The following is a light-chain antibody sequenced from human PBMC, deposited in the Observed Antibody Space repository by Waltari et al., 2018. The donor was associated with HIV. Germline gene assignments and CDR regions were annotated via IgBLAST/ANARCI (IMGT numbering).Light chain of an antibody. J-gene: IGLJ2*01. CDR1: KIGRKS. CDR3: QVWDMDADLPI. V-gene: IGLV3-21*02. CDR2: DDD. Sequence: SYVLTQPPSLSVAPGQTATITCGGDKIGRKSVHWYQQKPGQAPILVIFDDDDRPSVVPDVFSGSNSGNTATLTITRVEAGHEADYYCQVWDMDADLPIFGGGTTLTVL.